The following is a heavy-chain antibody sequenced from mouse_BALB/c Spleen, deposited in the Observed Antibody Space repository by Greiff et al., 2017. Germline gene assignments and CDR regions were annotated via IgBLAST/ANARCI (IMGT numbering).Heavy chain of an antibody. V-gene: IGHV1-69*01. D-gene: IGHD2-4*01. Sequence: VQLQQPGAELVMPGASVKMSCKASGYTFTDYWMHWVKQRPGQGLEWIGAIDTSDSYTSYNQKFKGKATLTVDESSSTAYMQLSSLTSEDSAVYYCARLLYDYYFYYWGQGTTLTVSS. J-gene: IGHJ2*01. CDR1: GYTFTDYW. CDR2: IDTSDSYT. CDR3: ARLLYDYYFYY.